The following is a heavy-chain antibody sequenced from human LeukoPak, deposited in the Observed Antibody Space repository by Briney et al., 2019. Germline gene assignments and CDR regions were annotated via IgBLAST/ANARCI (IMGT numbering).Heavy chain of an antibody. J-gene: IGHJ4*02. Sequence: GSLRLSCAASGFTFSGVWMNWVRQAPGKGLEWVGRIKSKTDGGTTDYAAPVKGRFTISRDDSKNTLYLQMNSLRTEDTALYYCTTPHSTVGFGAYWGQGTLVTVSS. CDR2: IKSKTDGGTT. D-gene: IGHD3-10*01. CDR3: TTPHSTVGFGAY. CDR1: GFTFSGVW. V-gene: IGHV3-15*01.